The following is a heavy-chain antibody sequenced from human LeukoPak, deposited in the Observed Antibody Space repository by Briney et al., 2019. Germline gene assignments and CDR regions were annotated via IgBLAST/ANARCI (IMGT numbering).Heavy chain of an antibody. Sequence: GGSLRLSCEVSGFTFSNYWMSWVRQAPGKGLEWVANIKQDGSEKYYVDSVKGRFTISRDNAKNSLYLQMNSPRAEDTAVYYCATGVDFWSGYIRFDYWGQGTLVTVSS. CDR3: ATGVDFWSGYIRFDY. D-gene: IGHD3-3*01. V-gene: IGHV3-7*01. J-gene: IGHJ4*02. CDR2: IKQDGSEK. CDR1: GFTFSNYW.